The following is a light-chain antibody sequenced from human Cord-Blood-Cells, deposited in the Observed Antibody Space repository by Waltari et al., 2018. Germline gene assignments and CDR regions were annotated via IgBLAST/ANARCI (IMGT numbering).Light chain of an antibody. CDR3: QQRSNWPPLT. J-gene: IGKJ4*01. CDR2: YAS. V-gene: IGKV3-11*01. Sequence: EIELTQSPATLSLSPGERTTLSCMAIQSVSSYLAWYQQKPGQAPRLLIYYASNRATGIPARFSGSGSGTDFTLTISSLEPEDFAVYYCQQRSNWPPLTFGGGTKVEIK. CDR1: QSVSSY.